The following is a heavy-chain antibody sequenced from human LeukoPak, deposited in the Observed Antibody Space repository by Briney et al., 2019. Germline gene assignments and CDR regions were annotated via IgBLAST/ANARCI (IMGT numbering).Heavy chain of an antibody. CDR2: IWHDGSHK. D-gene: IGHD4-23*01. Sequence: GGSLRLSCAASGFTFSTYGMHWVRQAPGKGLEWVTVIWHDGSHKDYAGSVKGRFTISRDNSKNTLYLQMNSLRAQDTAVYYCAKYDYGGNPNEYYFDYWGQGTLVTVSS. V-gene: IGHV3-33*06. CDR1: GFTFSTYG. J-gene: IGHJ4*02. CDR3: AKYDYGGNPNEYYFDY.